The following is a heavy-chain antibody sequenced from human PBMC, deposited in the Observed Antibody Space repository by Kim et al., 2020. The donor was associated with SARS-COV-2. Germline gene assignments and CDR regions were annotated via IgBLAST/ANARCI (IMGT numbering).Heavy chain of an antibody. CDR2: INHSGST. V-gene: IGHV4-34*01. J-gene: IGHJ4*02. D-gene: IGHD5-18*01. CDR1: GGSFSGYY. Sequence: SETLSLTCAVYGGSFSGYYWSWIRQPPGKGLEWIGEINHSGSTNYNPSLKSRVTISVDTSKNQFSLKLSSVTAADTAVYYCARGHGDTAMRGPSEVFDYWGQGTLVTVSS. CDR3: ARGHGDTAMRGPSEVFDY.